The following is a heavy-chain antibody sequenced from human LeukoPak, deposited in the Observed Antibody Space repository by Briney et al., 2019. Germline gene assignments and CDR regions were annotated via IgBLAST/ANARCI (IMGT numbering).Heavy chain of an antibody. CDR1: GGSVSSGSYY. V-gene: IGHV4-61*01. D-gene: IGHD3-16*01. CDR2: IYYSGST. CDR3: VGGEGAVTLRG. Sequence: PSETLSLTCTVSGGSVSSGSYYWSWIRQPPGKGLEWIGYIYYSGSTNYNPSLKSRVTISVDTSKNQFSLKLSSVTAADTAVYYCVGGEGAVTLRGWGQGTLVTVSS. J-gene: IGHJ4*02.